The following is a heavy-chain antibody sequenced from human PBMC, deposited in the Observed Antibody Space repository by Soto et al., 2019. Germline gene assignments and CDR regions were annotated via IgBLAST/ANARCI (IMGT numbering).Heavy chain of an antibody. D-gene: IGHD6-13*01. J-gene: IGHJ6*02. Sequence: PGGSLRLSCAASGFTFSSYGMHWVRQAPGKGLEWVAVIWYDGSNKYYADSVKGRFTISRDNSKNTLYLQMNSLRAEDTAVYYCARAGGVAAGTDYYYYGMDVWGQGTTVTAP. CDR1: GFTFSSYG. V-gene: IGHV3-33*01. CDR3: ARAGGVAAGTDYYYYGMDV. CDR2: IWYDGSNK.